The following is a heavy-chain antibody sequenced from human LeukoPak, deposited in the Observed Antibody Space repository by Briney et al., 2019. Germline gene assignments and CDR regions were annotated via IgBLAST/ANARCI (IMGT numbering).Heavy chain of an antibody. CDR1: GFTFDDYA. D-gene: IGHD6-19*01. V-gene: IGHV3-9*01. CDR3: ARQAGVT. Sequence: PGRSLRLSCAASGFTFDDYAMHWVRQAPGKGLEWVSGISWNSGSIGYADSVKGRFTISRDNAKNSLYLQMNSLRAEDTAVYYCARQAGVTWGQGTLVTVSS. CDR2: ISWNSGSI. J-gene: IGHJ5*02.